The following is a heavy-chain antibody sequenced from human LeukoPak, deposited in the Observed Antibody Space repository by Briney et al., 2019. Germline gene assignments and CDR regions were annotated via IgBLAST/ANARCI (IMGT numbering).Heavy chain of an antibody. CDR2: INPNSGGT. Sequence: ASVKVSCKASGYTFTGYYMHWVRQAPGQGLEWMGLINPNSGGTNYAQKFQGWVTMTRDTSISTAYMELSRLRSDDTAVYYCARDHRRIASGAFDIWGQGTMVTVSS. D-gene: IGHD6-13*01. CDR1: GYTFTGYY. CDR3: ARDHRRIASGAFDI. J-gene: IGHJ3*02. V-gene: IGHV1-2*04.